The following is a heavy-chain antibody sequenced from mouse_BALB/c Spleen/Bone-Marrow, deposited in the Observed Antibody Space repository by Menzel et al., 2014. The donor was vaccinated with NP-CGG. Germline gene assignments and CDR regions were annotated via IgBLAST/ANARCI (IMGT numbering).Heavy chain of an antibody. V-gene: IGHV5-12-2*01. CDR1: GFTFSSYT. D-gene: IGHD2-4*01. CDR2: ISNGGGST. Sequence: EVQVVESGGGLVQPGGSLKLSCAASGFTFSSYTMSWFRQTPEKRLEWVAYISNGGGSTYYPDTVKGRFTISRDNAKNTLYLQMSSLKSEDTAMYYCARGLRGYAMDYWGQGTSVTVSS. J-gene: IGHJ4*01. CDR3: ARGLRGYAMDY.